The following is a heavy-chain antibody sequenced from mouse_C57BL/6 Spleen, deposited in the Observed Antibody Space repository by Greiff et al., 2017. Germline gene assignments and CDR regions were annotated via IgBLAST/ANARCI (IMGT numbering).Heavy chain of an antibody. V-gene: IGHV1-81*01. CDR2: IYPRSGNT. Sequence: VQLQQSGAELARPGASVKLSCKASGYTFTSYGISWVKQRTGQGLEWIGEIYPRSGNTYYNEKFKSKATLTAAKSSSTAYMELRSLTSADSAVYFCARSNSNYYAMDYWGQGTSVTVSS. CDR1: GYTFTSYG. CDR3: ARSNSNYYAMDY. J-gene: IGHJ4*01. D-gene: IGHD2-5*01.